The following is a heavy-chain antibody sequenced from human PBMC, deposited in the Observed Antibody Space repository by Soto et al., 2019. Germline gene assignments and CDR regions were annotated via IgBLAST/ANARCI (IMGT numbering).Heavy chain of an antibody. CDR2: IYHSGST. J-gene: IGHJ6*02. CDR1: GGSISSSNW. Sequence: PSETLSLTCAVSGGSISSSNWWSSVRQPPGKGLEWIGEIYHSGSTNYNPSLKSRVTISVDKSKNQFSLKLSSVTAADTAVYYCARTRVPAAIAYYYYYYGMDVWGQGTTVTVSS. D-gene: IGHD2-2*02. V-gene: IGHV4-4*02. CDR3: ARTRVPAAIAYYYYYYGMDV.